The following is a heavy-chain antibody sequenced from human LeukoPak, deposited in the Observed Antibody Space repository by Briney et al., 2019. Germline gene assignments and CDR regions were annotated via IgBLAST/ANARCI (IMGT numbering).Heavy chain of an antibody. D-gene: IGHD2-21*02. Sequence: PGGSLRLSCAASGFTFSTYGMHWVRQAPGKGLEWVAVIWFDGSNKFYVGSVKGRFTISRDNSKNTVYLQMNSLRAEDTAVYYCARDDFYYYYIDVWGKGTTVTVSS. CDR3: ARDDFYYYYIDV. V-gene: IGHV3-33*01. CDR2: IWFDGSNK. CDR1: GFTFSTYG. J-gene: IGHJ6*03.